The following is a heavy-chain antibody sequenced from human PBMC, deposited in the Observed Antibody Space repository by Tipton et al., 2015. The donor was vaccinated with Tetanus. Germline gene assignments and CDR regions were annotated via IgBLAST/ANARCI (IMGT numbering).Heavy chain of an antibody. CDR1: GYTFTQYY. J-gene: IGHJ4*02. CDR3: ARDREAFDY. V-gene: IGHV1-46*04. CDR2: IYPSDGST. Sequence: QSGAEVKKPGASVKLSCKTSGYTFTQYYLHWVRQAPGQGLEWMGMIYPSDGSTSYAEKLQGRVTMTRDTPTSTVYMEMSSLRSEDTAVYYCARDREAFDYWGQGNLVTVSS. D-gene: IGHD1-26*01.